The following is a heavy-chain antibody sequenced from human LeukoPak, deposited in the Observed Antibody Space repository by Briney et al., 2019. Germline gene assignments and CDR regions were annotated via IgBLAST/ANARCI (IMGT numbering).Heavy chain of an antibody. D-gene: IGHD3-3*01. V-gene: IGHV4-38-2*01. CDR1: GYSINDGYY. J-gene: IGHJ4*02. Sequence: SETLSLTCAVSGYSINDGYYWGWIRQPPGKGLEWIGSVYHSGTTYYNPSLKSRVAISEDTSGKQFSLRLGSVTAADTAVYFCARVGSGLNLYYFDYWGQGILVTVSS. CDR2: VYHSGTT. CDR3: ARVGSGLNLYYFDY.